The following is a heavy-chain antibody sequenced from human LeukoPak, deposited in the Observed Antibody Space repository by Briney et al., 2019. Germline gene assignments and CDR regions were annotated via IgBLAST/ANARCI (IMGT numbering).Heavy chain of an antibody. Sequence: SETLSVTCAVYGGSFSGYYWSWIRQPPGKGLEWIGEINHSGSTNYNPSLKSRVTISVDTSKNQFSLKLSSVTAAETAVYYCARGRWLQLRIFDYWGQGTLATVSS. CDR1: GGSFSGYY. V-gene: IGHV4-34*01. CDR2: INHSGST. J-gene: IGHJ4*02. CDR3: ARGRWLQLRIFDY. D-gene: IGHD5-24*01.